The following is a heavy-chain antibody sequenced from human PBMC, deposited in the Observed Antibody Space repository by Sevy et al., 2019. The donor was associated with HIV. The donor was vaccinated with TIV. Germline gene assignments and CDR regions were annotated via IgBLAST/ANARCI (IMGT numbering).Heavy chain of an antibody. Sequence: SDTLSLTCAVYGGSFSGYYWSWIRQPPGKGLEWIGEINHSGSTNYNPSLKSRVTISVDTSKNQFSLKLSSVTAADTAVYYCARGHPRKYYYGSGRGGMDVWGQGTTVTVSS. CDR2: INHSGST. CDR3: ARGHPRKYYYGSGRGGMDV. J-gene: IGHJ6*02. V-gene: IGHV4-34*01. D-gene: IGHD3-10*01. CDR1: GGSFSGYY.